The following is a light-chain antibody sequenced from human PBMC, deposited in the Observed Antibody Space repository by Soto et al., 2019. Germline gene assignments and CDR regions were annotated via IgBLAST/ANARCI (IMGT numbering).Light chain of an antibody. CDR3: HQRQSSPRT. CDR1: QAVNTR. Sequence: EIVLTQSPATLSSFPGDRVTLSCRASQAVNTRLAWYQHKPGQAPRLLIYLTSNRAAGIPARFSGSGSETDFTLTISDVEPEDFAVYYCHQRQSSPRTFGQGTKVDIK. CDR2: LTS. J-gene: IGKJ1*01. V-gene: IGKV3-11*01.